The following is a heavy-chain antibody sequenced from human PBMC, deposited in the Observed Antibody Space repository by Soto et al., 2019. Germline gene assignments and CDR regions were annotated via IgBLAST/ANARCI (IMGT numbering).Heavy chain of an antibody. D-gene: IGHD3-3*01. CDR2: VSLDSDTI. CDR3: ARLYYDYV. J-gene: IGHJ6*02. V-gene: IGHV3-48*02. Sequence: VGSLRLSCRASGYDFRTYSMNWVRQAPGQGLEWIAYVSLDSDTIQYADSVKGRFTISRDDAENSLYLQMDSLRDEDTATYYCARLYYDYVWGQGTTVTVSS. CDR1: GYDFRTYS.